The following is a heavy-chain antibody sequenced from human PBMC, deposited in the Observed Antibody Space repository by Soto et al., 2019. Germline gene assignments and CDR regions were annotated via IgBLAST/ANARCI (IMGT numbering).Heavy chain of an antibody. CDR1: GFSLSTSGVG. CDR2: IYWDDDK. D-gene: IGHD2-2*02. V-gene: IGHV2-5*02. CDR3: AHRPLLVPAAIDAFDI. J-gene: IGHJ3*02. Sequence: QITLKESGPTLVKPTQTLTLTCTFSGFSLSTSGVGVGWIRQPPGKALEWLALIYWDDDKRYSPSLKSRLTITKDTSKNQVVLTMTNMDPVDTATYYCAHRPLLVPAAIDAFDIWGQGTMVTVSS.